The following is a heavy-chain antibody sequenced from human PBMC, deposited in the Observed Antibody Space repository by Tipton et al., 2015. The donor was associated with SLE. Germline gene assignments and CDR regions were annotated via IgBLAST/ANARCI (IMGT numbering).Heavy chain of an antibody. CDR1: GGSFRGYY. CDR2: INHSGST. Sequence: TLSLTCAVYGGSFRGYYWSWIRHPPGKGLEWIGEINHSGSTNYNPSLKSRFTISGNTAKNQFSLKLSSVTAADTAVYYCARGAPITMAPDAFDIWGQGTMVPVSS. J-gene: IGHJ3*02. D-gene: IGHD3-10*01. V-gene: IGHV4-34*01. CDR3: ARGAPITMAPDAFDI.